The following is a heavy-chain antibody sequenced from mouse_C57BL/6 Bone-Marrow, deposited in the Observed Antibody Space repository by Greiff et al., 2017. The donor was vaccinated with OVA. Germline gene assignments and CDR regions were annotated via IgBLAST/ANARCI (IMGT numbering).Heavy chain of an antibody. D-gene: IGHD2-3*01. V-gene: IGHV1-64*01. Sequence: QVQLQQPGAELVKPGASVKLSCKASGYTFTSYWMHWVKQRPGQGLEWIGMIHPTSGSTNYNEKFKSKATLTVDKSSSTAYMQLSSLTSEDSEVYYCARRRLLRTYAMDYWGQGTSVTVSS. CDR2: IHPTSGST. CDR1: GYTFTSYW. CDR3: ARRRLLRTYAMDY. J-gene: IGHJ4*01.